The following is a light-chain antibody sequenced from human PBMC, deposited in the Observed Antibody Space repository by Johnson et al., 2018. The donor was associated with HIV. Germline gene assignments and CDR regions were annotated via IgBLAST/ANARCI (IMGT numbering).Light chain of an antibody. Sequence: QSVLTQPPSVSAAPGQRVTFSCSGSNSNIGRHSVSWYQQLPGTAPKLLIYENNKRPSGIPDRFSGSKSGTSATLGITGLQTGDEADYYCGTWDSSLSAGVFGTGTKVTVL. CDR2: ENN. J-gene: IGLJ1*01. CDR3: GTWDSSLSAGV. V-gene: IGLV1-51*02. CDR1: NSNIGRHS.